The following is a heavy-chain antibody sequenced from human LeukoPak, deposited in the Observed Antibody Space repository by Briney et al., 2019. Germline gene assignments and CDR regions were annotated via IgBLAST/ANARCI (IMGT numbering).Heavy chain of an antibody. V-gene: IGHV1-46*01. CDR2: INPSGGST. J-gene: IGHJ4*02. CDR1: GYSFTSYY. Sequence: ASVKVSCKASGYSFTSYYIHWVRLAPGQGLEWMGVINPSGGSTRYAQKFQDRVTMTRDMSTSTVYMELSSLRSEDTAVYYCAKGRHQLVDNYFDYWGQGTLVTVSS. CDR3: AKGRHQLVDNYFDY. D-gene: IGHD6-13*01.